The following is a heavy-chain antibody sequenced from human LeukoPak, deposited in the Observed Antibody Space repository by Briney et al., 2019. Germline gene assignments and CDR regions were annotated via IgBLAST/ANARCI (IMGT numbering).Heavy chain of an antibody. CDR3: AKHRYSSSYSAFDI. CDR1: GFTFSSYS. V-gene: IGHV3-23*01. Sequence: GGSLRLSCAASGFTFSSYSMNWVRQAPGKGLEWVSTISTSGGSTYYADSVKGRFTISRDSSKNSLYLQMNSLRAEDTAVYYCAKHRYSSSYSAFDIWGQGTMVTVSS. CDR2: ISTSGGST. D-gene: IGHD6-6*01. J-gene: IGHJ3*02.